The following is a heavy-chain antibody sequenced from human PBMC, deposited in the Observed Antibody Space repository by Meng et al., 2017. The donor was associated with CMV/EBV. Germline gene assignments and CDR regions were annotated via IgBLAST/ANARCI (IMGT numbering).Heavy chain of an antibody. Sequence: GESLKISCAASGFTFSSYAMHWVRQAPGKGLEWVAVISYDGSNKYYADSVKGRFTISRDNSKNTLYLQMNSLRAEDTAVYYCARTPMSGSWYGEFDYWGQGTLVTVSS. D-gene: IGHD6-13*01. CDR2: ISYDGSNK. V-gene: IGHV3-30-3*01. CDR1: GFTFSSYA. J-gene: IGHJ4*02. CDR3: ARTPMSGSWYGEFDY.